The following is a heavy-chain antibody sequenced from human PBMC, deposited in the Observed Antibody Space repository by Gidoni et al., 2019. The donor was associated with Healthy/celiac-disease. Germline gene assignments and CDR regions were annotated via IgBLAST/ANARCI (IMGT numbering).Heavy chain of an antibody. CDR1: GFTFSSYA. CDR3: ARGLGRDGDILTGLDY. Sequence: QVQLVESGGGVVQPGRSLRLSCAASGFTFSSYAMHWVRQAPGKGLEWVAVISYDGSNKYYADSVKGRFTISRDNSKNTLYLQMNSLRAEDTAVYYCARGLGRDGDILTGLDYWGQGTLVTVSS. CDR2: ISYDGSNK. V-gene: IGHV3-30*01. J-gene: IGHJ4*02. D-gene: IGHD3-9*01.